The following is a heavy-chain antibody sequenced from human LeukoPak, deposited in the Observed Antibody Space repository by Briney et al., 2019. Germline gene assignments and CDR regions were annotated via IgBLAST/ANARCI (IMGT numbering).Heavy chain of an antibody. J-gene: IGHJ6*03. CDR1: GGSFSGYY. V-gene: IGHV4-34*01. CDR2: IYHSGST. Sequence: SETLSLTCAVYGGSFSGYYWGWIRQPPGKGLEWIGSIYHSGSTYYNPSLKSRVTISVDTSKNQFSLKLSSVTAADTAVYYCARAVEGGYSSSSWGYYYYMDVWGKGTTVTVSS. CDR3: ARAVEGGYSSSSWGYYYYMDV. D-gene: IGHD6-6*01.